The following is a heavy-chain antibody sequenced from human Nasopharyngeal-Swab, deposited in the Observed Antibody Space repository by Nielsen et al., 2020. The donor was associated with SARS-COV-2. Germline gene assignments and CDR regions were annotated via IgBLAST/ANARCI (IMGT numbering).Heavy chain of an antibody. D-gene: IGHD4-17*01. CDR1: GDSISSSSFY. CDR3: STVNY. V-gene: IGHV4-39*01. Sequence: SETLSLTCTVSGDSISSSSFYWGWIRQPPGKGLEWIGSIYYSGTTYYNPSLKSRVTISVDTSKNQFSLKLSSVTAADTAVYYCSTVNYWGQGILVTVSS. CDR2: IYYSGTT. J-gene: IGHJ4*02.